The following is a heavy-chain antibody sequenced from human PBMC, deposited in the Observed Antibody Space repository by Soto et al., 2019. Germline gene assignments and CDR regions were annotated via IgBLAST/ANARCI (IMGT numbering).Heavy chain of an antibody. CDR2: IYTSEIT. CDR3: ASGASAFDI. CDR1: GGSITTYY. J-gene: IGHJ3*02. V-gene: IGHV4-4*07. D-gene: IGHD2-15*01. Sequence: PSETLSLTCTVSGGSITTYYWSWIRQPAGKGLEWIGRIYTSEITNYNPSLKSRVTLSVDTSKRQFYLKLHSVTAADTAVYYCASGASAFDIWGQGXMVTVSS.